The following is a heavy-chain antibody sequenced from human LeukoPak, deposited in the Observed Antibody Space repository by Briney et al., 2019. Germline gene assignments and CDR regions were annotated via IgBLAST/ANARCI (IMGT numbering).Heavy chain of an antibody. CDR3: ARGGFPGAYYYFDY. CDR2: IIPIFGTA. V-gene: IGHV1-69*13. D-gene: IGHD3-16*01. J-gene: IGHJ4*02. CDR1: GGTFISYA. Sequence: SVKVSCKASGGTFISYAISWVRQAPGQGLEWMGGIIPIFGTANYAQKFQGRVTITADESTSTAYMELSSLRSEDTAVYYCARGGFPGAYYYFDYWGQGTLVTVSS.